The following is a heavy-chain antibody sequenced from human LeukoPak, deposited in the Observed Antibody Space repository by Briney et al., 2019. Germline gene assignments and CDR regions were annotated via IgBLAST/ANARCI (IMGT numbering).Heavy chain of an antibody. CDR1: GYSFSTYW. J-gene: IGHJ3*02. CDR3: ARPGPYGDYDAFHI. D-gene: IGHD4-17*01. CDR2: IYPGDSDT. Sequence: GESLKISCKGSGYSFSTYWIGWVRQMPGGGLEWMGIIYPGDSDTRYSPSFQGQVTFSVDKSVSTAYLQWSSLKASDTAMYYCARPGPYGDYDAFHIWGQGTMVTVSS. V-gene: IGHV5-51*01.